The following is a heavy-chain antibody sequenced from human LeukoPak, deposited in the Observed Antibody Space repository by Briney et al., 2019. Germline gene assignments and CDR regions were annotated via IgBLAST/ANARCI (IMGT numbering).Heavy chain of an antibody. V-gene: IGHV1-2*02. CDR3: ARGGGSLTAARLHDAFDI. CDR2: INPNSGGT. Sequence: ASVKVSCKASGYTLTGYYMHWVRQAPGQGLEWMGWINPNSGGTNYAQKFQGRVTMTRDTSISTAYMELSRLRSDDTAVYYCARGGGSLTAARLHDAFDIWGQGTMVTVSS. D-gene: IGHD6-6*01. J-gene: IGHJ3*02. CDR1: GYTLTGYY.